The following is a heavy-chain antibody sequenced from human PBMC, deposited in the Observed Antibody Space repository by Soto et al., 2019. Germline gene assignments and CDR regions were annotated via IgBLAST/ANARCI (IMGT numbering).Heavy chain of an antibody. J-gene: IGHJ6*02. V-gene: IGHV3-33*01. CDR3: ARGDYGDYYYYGMDV. CDR2: IWYDGSNK. CDR1: GFTFSSYG. Sequence: QVQLVESGGGVVQPGRSLRLSCAASGFTFSSYGMHWVRQAPGKGLEWVAVIWYDGSNKYYADSVKGRFTISRDNSKNTLYLQMNSLRAEDTAVYYCARGDYGDYYYYGMDVWGQGTTVTVSS. D-gene: IGHD4-17*01.